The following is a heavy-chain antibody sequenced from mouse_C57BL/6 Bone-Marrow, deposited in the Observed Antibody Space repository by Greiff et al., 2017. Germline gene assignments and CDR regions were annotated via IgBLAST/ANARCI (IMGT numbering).Heavy chain of an antibody. V-gene: IGHV1-55*01. D-gene: IGHD2-4*01. J-gene: IGHJ4*01. CDR3: ARDDYDYAMDY. CDR1: GYTFTSYW. CDR2: IYPGSGST. Sequence: QVQLQQPGAELVMPGASVKLSCKASGYTFTSYWITWVKQRPGQGLEWIGDIYPGSGSTNYNEKFKSKATLTVDTSSSTAYMQLSSLTSEDSAVYYCARDDYDYAMDYWGQGTSVTVSS.